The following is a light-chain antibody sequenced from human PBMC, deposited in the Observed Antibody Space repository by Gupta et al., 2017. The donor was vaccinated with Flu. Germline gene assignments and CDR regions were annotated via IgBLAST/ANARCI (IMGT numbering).Light chain of an antibody. J-gene: IGKJ1*01. CDR3: QQRSNCPWT. CDR1: QSVSSY. Sequence: PATLSLSPGERATLSCRASQSVSSYLAWYQQKPGQAPRLLIYDASNRATGIPARFSGRGSGTDFTLTISSLEPEDFAVYYCQQRSNCPWTFGQGTKVEIK. CDR2: DAS. V-gene: IGKV3-11*01.